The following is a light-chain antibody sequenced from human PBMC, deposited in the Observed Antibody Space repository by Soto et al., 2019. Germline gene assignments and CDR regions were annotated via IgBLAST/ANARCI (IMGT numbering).Light chain of an antibody. J-gene: IGLJ2*01. CDR3: RSYTSSSILVV. Sequence: QSALTQPASVSGSPGQSITISCTGTSSDIGGYNYVSWYQQHPGKAPKLMIYDVSNRPSGVSNRFSGSKSGNTASLTISGLQAEDEADYYCRSYTSSSILVVFGGGTKLTVL. V-gene: IGLV2-14*01. CDR1: SSDIGGYNY. CDR2: DVS.